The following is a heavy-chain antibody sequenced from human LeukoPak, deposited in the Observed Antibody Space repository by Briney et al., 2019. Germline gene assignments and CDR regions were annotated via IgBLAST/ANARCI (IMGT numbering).Heavy chain of an antibody. D-gene: IGHD4-17*01. CDR2: IYYSGST. CDR3: AAIYGDYRADY. CDR1: GGSISSYY. J-gene: IGHJ4*02. Sequence: SETLSLTCTVSGGSISSYYWSWIWQPPGKGLEWIGYIYYSGSTNYNPSLKSRVTISVDTSKNQFSLKLSSVTAADTAVYYCAAIYGDYRADYWGQGTLVTVSS. V-gene: IGHV4-59*01.